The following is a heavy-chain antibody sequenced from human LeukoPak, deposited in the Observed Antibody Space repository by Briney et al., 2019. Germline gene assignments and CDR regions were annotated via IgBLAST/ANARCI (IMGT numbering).Heavy chain of an antibody. Sequence: PSETLSLTCAVSGDSISSPYWSWIRQPPGKGLQYIGYISYIGGTNYNPSLRGRVTISLDTSRNQFSLQLRSVTAADTAVYYCTRLGGALDIWVQGTMVTVSS. D-gene: IGHD1-26*01. V-gene: IGHV4-59*08. CDR2: ISYIGGT. CDR1: GDSISSPY. CDR3: TRLGGALDI. J-gene: IGHJ3*02.